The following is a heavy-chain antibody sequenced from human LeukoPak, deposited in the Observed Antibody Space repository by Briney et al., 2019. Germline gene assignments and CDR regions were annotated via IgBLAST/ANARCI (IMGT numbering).Heavy chain of an antibody. Sequence: SQTLSLTCAISGDSVSSNSVTWNWIGQSPSRGLEWLGRTYYRSTWYNDYAVSVRGRITVNPGTSKNQFSLHLNSVTPEDTAVYYCARRLTQYDCFDPWGQGILVTVSS. J-gene: IGHJ5*02. V-gene: IGHV6-1*01. CDR3: ARRLTQYDCFDP. CDR1: GDSVSSNSVT. CDR2: TYYRSTWYN. D-gene: IGHD2-2*01.